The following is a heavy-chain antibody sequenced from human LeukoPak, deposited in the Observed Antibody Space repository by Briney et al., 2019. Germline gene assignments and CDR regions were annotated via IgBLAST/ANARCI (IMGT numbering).Heavy chain of an antibody. Sequence: PGGSLRLSCAASGFTFSSYWMSWVRQAPGKGLEGVANIKQDGSERYYVDSVKGRFPISRDNAKISLYLQIHSLRAEDTAVYYCARETYYYDSSGFPSDAFDIWGQGTMVTVSS. J-gene: IGHJ3*02. D-gene: IGHD3-22*01. CDR2: IKQDGSER. CDR1: GFTFSSYW. CDR3: ARETYYYDSSGFPSDAFDI. V-gene: IGHV3-7*01.